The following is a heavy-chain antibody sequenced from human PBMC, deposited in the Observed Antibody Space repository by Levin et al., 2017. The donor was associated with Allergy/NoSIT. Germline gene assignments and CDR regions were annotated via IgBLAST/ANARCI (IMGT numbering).Heavy chain of an antibody. CDR3: ARVRVGYCSGGSCYTGSLYYYYMDV. J-gene: IGHJ6*03. D-gene: IGHD2-15*01. CDR1: GYTFTSYG. V-gene: IGHV1-18*01. CDR2: ISAYNGNT. Sequence: ASVKVSCKASGYTFTSYGISWVRQAPGQGLEWMGWISAYNGNTNYAQKLQGRVTMTTDTSTSTAYMELRSLRSDDTAVYYCARVRVGYCSGGSCYTGSLYYYYMDVWGKGTTVTVSS.